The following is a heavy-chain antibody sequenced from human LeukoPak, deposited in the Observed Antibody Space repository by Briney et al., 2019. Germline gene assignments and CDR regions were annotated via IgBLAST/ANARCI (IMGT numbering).Heavy chain of an antibody. CDR1: GFTFSSYA. CDR3: TTGGSGWMGFDY. J-gene: IGHJ4*02. Sequence: GGSLRLSCAASGFTFSSYAMSWVRQAPGKGLEWVGRIKSKTDGGTTDYVAPVKGRFTISRDDSKNTLYLQMNSLKTEDTAVYYCTTGGSGWMGFDYWGQGTLVTVSS. D-gene: IGHD6-19*01. V-gene: IGHV3-15*01. CDR2: IKSKTDGGTT.